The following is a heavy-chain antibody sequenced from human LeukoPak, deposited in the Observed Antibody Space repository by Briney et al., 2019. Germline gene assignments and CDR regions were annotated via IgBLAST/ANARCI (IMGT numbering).Heavy chain of an antibody. J-gene: IGHJ4*02. Sequence: GGSLRLSCEAAGFIFSNYGIYWVRQAPGKGLEWVAVIWNDGSKMFYAESVEGRFSISRDNSKNTLYLQMNSLGVEDTAVYYCARSQGYSKTWHIDYWGQGTLVTVSS. CDR3: ARSQGYSKTWHIDY. D-gene: IGHD5-12*01. CDR1: GFIFSNYG. V-gene: IGHV3-33*01. CDR2: IWNDGSKM.